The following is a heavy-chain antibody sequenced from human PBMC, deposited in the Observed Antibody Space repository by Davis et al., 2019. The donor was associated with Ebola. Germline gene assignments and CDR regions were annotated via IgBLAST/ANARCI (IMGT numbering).Heavy chain of an antibody. J-gene: IGHJ6*03. D-gene: IGHD3-10*01. CDR3: ARVDPDYYGSGTAGYYMDV. Sequence: PSETLSLTCTVSGGSISSYYWSWIRQPPGKGLEWIGYIYYSGSTNYNPSLKSRVTISVDTSKNQFSLKLSSVTAADTAVYYCARVDPDYYGSGTAGYYMDVWGKGTTVTVSS. CDR2: IYYSGST. CDR1: GGSISSYY. V-gene: IGHV4-59*01.